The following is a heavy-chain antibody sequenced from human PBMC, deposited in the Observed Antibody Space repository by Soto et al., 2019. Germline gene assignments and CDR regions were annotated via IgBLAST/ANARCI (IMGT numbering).Heavy chain of an antibody. CDR3: AKILTVTPSKDGMDV. Sequence: PGGSLRLSCAASGFTFGSYAMNWVRQAPGKGLEWVSAISYSGGSTYYADSVKGRFTISRDNSKNTVYLQMNSLRAEDTAVYYCAKILTVTPSKDGMDVWGQGTTVTVSS. CDR1: GFTFGSYA. J-gene: IGHJ6*02. V-gene: IGHV3-23*01. CDR2: ISYSGGST. D-gene: IGHD2-21*02.